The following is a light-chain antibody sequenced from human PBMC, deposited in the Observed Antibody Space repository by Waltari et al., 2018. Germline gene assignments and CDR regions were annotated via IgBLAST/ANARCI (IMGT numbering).Light chain of an antibody. CDR1: QSVSRS. V-gene: IGKV3-11*02. Sequence: EIVLTQSPATLSLSPGERVTLSCRASQSVSRSLGWFLQKPCQAPKLLIYEASNRAPGLPGRFSGSGFGRDFTLTISSLEPEDFGVYYCQQRSVWPVTFGGGTKLEI. CDR3: QQRSVWPVT. CDR2: EAS. J-gene: IGKJ4*01.